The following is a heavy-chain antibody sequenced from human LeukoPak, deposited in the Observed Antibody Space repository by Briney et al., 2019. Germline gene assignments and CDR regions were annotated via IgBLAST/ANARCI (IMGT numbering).Heavy chain of an antibody. V-gene: IGHV3-11*03. D-gene: IGHD3-10*01. CDR2: ISTHSTYT. CDR3: ATYYYASGSTD. J-gene: IGHJ4*02. CDR1: GFIFSDYS. Sequence: GGSLRLSCAASGFIFSDYSMSWIRQAPGKGLEWVSYISTHSTYTHYADSVRGRFTISRDNAKNSLYLQMNSLRAEDTAVYYCATYYYASGSTDWGQGTLVTVSS.